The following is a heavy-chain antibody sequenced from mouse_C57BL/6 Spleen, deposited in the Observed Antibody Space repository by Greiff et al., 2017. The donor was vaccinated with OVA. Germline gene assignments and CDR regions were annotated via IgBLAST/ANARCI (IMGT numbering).Heavy chain of an antibody. CDR1: GYTFTGYW. Sequence: LEESGAELMKPGASVKLSCKATGYTFTGYWIEWVKQRPGHGLEWIGEILPGSGSTNYNEKFKGKATVTADTSSNTAYMQLSSLTTEDSAIYYCARRGYYYGSRYYAMDYWGQGTSVTVSS. V-gene: IGHV1-9*01. J-gene: IGHJ4*01. CDR2: ILPGSGST. CDR3: ARRGYYYGSRYYAMDY. D-gene: IGHD1-1*01.